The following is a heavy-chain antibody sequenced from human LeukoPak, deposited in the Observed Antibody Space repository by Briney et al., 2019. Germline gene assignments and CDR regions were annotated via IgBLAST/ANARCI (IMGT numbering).Heavy chain of an antibody. CDR2: IYYSGST. D-gene: IGHD4-23*01. J-gene: IGHJ3*02. CDR3: ARDAYGGNSYGAFDI. CDR1: GGSISSYY. Sequence: KPSETLSLTCTVSGGSISSYYWSWIRQPPGKGLEWIGYIYYSGSTNYNPSLKSRVTISVDTSKNQFSLKLSSVTAADTAVYYCARDAYGGNSYGAFDIWGQGTMVTVSS. V-gene: IGHV4-59*01.